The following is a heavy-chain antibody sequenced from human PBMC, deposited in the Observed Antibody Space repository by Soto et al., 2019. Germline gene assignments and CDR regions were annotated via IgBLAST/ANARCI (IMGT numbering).Heavy chain of an antibody. J-gene: IGHJ6*02. CDR1: GGTFSSYA. V-gene: IGHV1-69*13. CDR3: ARDSCTNGVCYNRYYYYGMDV. Sequence: ASVKVSCKASGGTFSSYAISWVRQAPGQGLEWMGGIIPIFGTANYAQKLQGRVTITADESTSTAYMELSSLRSEDTAVYYCARDSCTNGVCYNRYYYYGMDVWGQGTTVTVSS. D-gene: IGHD2-8*01. CDR2: IIPIFGTA.